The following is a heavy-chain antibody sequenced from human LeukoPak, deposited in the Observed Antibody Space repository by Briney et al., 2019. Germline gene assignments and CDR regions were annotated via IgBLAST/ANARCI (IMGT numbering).Heavy chain of an antibody. Sequence: GGSLTLLCAASGXPVSSNFMLWVRQAPGKGLEWVLDHYSCGSTYYAESVKGRFTISRDNSKNTLYLQMNSLRAEDTAVYYCAREREVGDGIDSFDIWGQGTMVTVSS. CDR3: AREREVGDGIDSFDI. CDR1: GXPVSSNF. D-gene: IGHD1-26*01. J-gene: IGHJ3*02. CDR2: HYSCGST. V-gene: IGHV3-66*01.